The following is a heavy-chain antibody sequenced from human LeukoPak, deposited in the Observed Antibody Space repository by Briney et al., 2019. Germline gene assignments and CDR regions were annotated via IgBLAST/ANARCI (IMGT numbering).Heavy chain of an antibody. D-gene: IGHD3-16*01. CDR1: GFTFGSYW. CDR2: IQQDGGEK. Sequence: GGSLRLSCAASGFTFGSYWMTWVRQAPGKGLEWVANIQQDGGEKYYVGSVKGRFTISRGTAKNSLYLQMNSLRAEDTAVYYCARGGGAIEYWGQGTLVTVSS. CDR3: ARGGGAIEY. J-gene: IGHJ4*02. V-gene: IGHV3-7*01.